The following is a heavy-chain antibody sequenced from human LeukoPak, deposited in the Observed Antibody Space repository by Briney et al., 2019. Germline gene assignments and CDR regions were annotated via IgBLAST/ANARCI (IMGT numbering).Heavy chain of an antibody. Sequence: GGSLRLSCAASGFPFSNAWLTWVRQAPGKGLDWVGRIKTKTDGETTDYAAPVRGRFTISRDDSENTLYLQMNSLRTEDTAVYYCTTAVHYSAFDYWGQGTLVTVSS. CDR1: GFPFSNAW. D-gene: IGHD2-15*01. J-gene: IGHJ4*02. V-gene: IGHV3-15*01. CDR3: TTAVHYSAFDY. CDR2: IKTKTDGETT.